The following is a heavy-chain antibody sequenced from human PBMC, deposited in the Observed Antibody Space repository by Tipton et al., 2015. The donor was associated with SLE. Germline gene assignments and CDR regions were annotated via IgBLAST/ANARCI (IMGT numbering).Heavy chain of an antibody. D-gene: IGHD4-23*01. CDR3: ARTFPYGGFDP. V-gene: IGHV4-31*03. CDR1: GGSISSGGYY. Sequence: TLSLTCTVSGGSISSGGYYWSWIRQHPGKGLEWIGYTYYSGNTYYNPSLKSRVTMSVDTSENQFSLKLSSVTAADTAVYYCARTFPYGGFDPWGQGTLVTVSS. J-gene: IGHJ5*02. CDR2: TYYSGNT.